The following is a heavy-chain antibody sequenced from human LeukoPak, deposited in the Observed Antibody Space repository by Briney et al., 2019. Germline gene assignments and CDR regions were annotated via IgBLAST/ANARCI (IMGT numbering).Heavy chain of an antibody. V-gene: IGHV4-31*11. CDR2: IYNSGST. CDR3: AREADYYDSSGYIGFDP. Sequence: LRLSCAVSGGSINSSGYYWSWIRQHPGKGLEWIGYIYNSGSTSYNPSLKSRVTISVDTSKNQFSLKLSSVTAADTAVYYCAREADYYDSSGYIGFDPWGQGTLVTVSS. J-gene: IGHJ5*02. D-gene: IGHD3-22*01. CDR1: GGSINSSGYY.